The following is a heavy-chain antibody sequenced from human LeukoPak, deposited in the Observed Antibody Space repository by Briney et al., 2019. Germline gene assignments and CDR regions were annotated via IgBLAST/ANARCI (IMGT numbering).Heavy chain of an antibody. D-gene: IGHD3-22*01. CDR3: ARSSGYPFFDY. CDR1: GFAFSDYS. V-gene: IGHV3-48*01. CDR2: ITRTSDTI. Sequence: GGSLRLSCEASGFAFSDYSMNWVRQAPGEGLEWLSYITRTSDTIYYADSVKGRFTTSRDNAKNSVFLQMNSLRADDTAVYYCARSSGYPFFDYWGQGTLVTVSS. J-gene: IGHJ4*02.